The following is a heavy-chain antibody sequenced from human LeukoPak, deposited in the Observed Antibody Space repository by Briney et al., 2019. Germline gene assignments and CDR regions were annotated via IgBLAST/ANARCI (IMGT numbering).Heavy chain of an antibody. J-gene: IGHJ3*02. V-gene: IGHV4-34*01. D-gene: IGHD6-19*01. Sequence: SETLSLTCAVYGGSFSEYYWSWIRQPPGKGLEWIGEINHSGSTNYNPSLRSRVTISIDKSKNQFSLNLSSVTAADTAVYYCARDSVNIAVAGSDALDIWGQGTMVTVSS. CDR3: ARDSVNIAVAGSDALDI. CDR2: INHSGST. CDR1: GGSFSEYY.